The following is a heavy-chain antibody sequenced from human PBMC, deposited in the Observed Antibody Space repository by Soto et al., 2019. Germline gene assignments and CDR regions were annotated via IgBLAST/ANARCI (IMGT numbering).Heavy chain of an antibody. V-gene: IGHV3-30*18. J-gene: IGHJ6*02. CDR1: GFTFSSYG. CDR2: ISYDGSNK. CDR3: ANGLYGDITPFYYYGMDV. D-gene: IGHD4-17*01. Sequence: GGSLRLSCAASGFTFSSYGMHWVRQAPGKGLEWVAVISYDGSNKYYADSVKGRFTISRDNSKNTLYLQMNSLRAEDTAVYYYANGLYGDITPFYYYGMDVWGQGTTVTVSS.